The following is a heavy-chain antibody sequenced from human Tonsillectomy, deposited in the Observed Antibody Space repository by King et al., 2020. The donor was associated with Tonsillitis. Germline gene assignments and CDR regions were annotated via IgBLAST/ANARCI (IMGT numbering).Heavy chain of an antibody. J-gene: IGHJ6*02. Sequence: VQLVESGGGLVKPGGSLRLSCAASGFTFSNAWMSWVRQAPGKGLEWVGRIKSKTDGGTTDYAAPVKGRFTISRDDSKNTLYLQMNSLKTEDTAVYYCTKDALASPYYYYYGMDVWGQGTTVTVSS. CDR1: GFTFSNAW. CDR2: IKSKTDGGTT. V-gene: IGHV3-15*01. CDR3: TKDALASPYYYYYGMDV.